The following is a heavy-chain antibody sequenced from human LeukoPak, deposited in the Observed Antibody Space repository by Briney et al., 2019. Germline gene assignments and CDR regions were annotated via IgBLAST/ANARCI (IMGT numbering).Heavy chain of an antibody. V-gene: IGHV1-18*01. CDR3: ARVEPGKALDI. CDR1: GNTFTSYG. CDR2: MSAYNGNT. Sequence: ASVKVSCKASGNTFTSYGITWVRKAPGQGLEWMGWMSAYNGNTNYAQKVQGRVTMTTDTSTSTAYMELRGLRSDDTAAYYCARVEPGKALDIWGQGTMVTVSS. J-gene: IGHJ3*02.